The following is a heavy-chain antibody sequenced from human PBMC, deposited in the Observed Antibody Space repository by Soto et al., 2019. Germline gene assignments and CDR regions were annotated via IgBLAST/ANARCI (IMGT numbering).Heavy chain of an antibody. D-gene: IGHD3-3*01. V-gene: IGHV1-3*01. CDR1: GYTFTSYA. Sequence: QVQLVQSGAEVKKPGASVKVSCKASGYTFTSYAMHWVRQAPGQRLEWMGWINAGNGNTKYSQKFQGRVTITRDTSASTAYMGLSSLRSEDTAVYYCARDTIFGVVMAYGMDFWGKGTTVTVSA. J-gene: IGHJ6*04. CDR2: INAGNGNT. CDR3: ARDTIFGVVMAYGMDF.